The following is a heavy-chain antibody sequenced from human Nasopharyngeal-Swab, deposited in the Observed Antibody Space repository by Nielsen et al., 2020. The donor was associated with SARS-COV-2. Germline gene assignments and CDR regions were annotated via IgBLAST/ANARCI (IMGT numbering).Heavy chain of an antibody. Sequence: GESLKISCAASGFTFSSYAMHWVRQAPGKGLEWVAVISYDGSNKYYADSVKGRFTISRDNSKNTLYLQMNSLRAEDTAVYYCARAYSGSYLRGFDYWGQGTLVTVSS. V-gene: IGHV3-30*04. J-gene: IGHJ4*02. CDR1: GFTFSSYA. D-gene: IGHD1-26*01. CDR3: ARAYSGSYLRGFDY. CDR2: ISYDGSNK.